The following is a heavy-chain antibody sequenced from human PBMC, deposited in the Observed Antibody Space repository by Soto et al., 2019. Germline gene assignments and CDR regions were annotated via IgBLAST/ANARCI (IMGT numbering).Heavy chain of an antibody. CDR1: GVSFNSYA. J-gene: IGHJ5*02. CDR2: ISGSGGST. V-gene: IGHV3-23*01. Sequence: WGSLRLSCAASGVSFNSYAMGWFRQTTGKGLEWVSGISGSGGSTDYADSVKGRFTISRDNSKKTLYLQMNSLRAEDTAVYYCAKGGSSSKVSWFDPWGQGTMVTAPQ. CDR3: AKGGSSSKVSWFDP. D-gene: IGHD6-6*01.